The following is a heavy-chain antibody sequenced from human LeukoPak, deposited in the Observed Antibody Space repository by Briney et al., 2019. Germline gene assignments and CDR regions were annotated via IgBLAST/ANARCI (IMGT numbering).Heavy chain of an antibody. V-gene: IGHV1-69*13. CDR1: GGTFSSYA. D-gene: IGHD3-9*01. CDR3: ASNYDILPDY. J-gene: IGHJ4*02. CDR2: IIPIFGTA. Sequence: ASVKVSCKASGGTFSSYAISWVRQAPGQGLEWMGGIIPIFGTANYAQKFQGRVTITADESTSTAYMELSSLRSEDTAVYYCASNYDILPDYWGQGTLVTVSS.